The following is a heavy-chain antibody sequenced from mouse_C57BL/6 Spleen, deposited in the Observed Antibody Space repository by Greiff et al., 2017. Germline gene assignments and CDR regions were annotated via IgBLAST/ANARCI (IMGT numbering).Heavy chain of an antibody. CDR3: ARCDYAWFAY. J-gene: IGHJ3*01. CDR2: INPSSGYT. CDR1: GYTFTSYT. V-gene: IGHV1-4*01. Sequence: VQLQESGAELARPGASVKMSCKASGYTFTSYTMHWVKQRPGQGLEWIGYINPSSGYTKYNQKFKDKATLTADKSSSTAYMQLSSLTSEDSAVYYCARCDYAWFAYWGQGTLVTVSA. D-gene: IGHD2-4*01.